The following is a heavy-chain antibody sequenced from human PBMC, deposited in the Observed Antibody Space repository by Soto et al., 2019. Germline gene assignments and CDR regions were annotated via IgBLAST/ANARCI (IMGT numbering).Heavy chain of an antibody. Sequence: SETLSLTCTGSGGSFSSSSYYWGWIRQPPGKGLEWIGSIYYSGSTYYNPSLKSRVTISVDTSKNQFSLKLSSVTAADTAVYYCARQPYYYGMDVWGQGTTVT. CDR3: ARQPYYYGMDV. J-gene: IGHJ6*02. CDR2: IYYSGST. CDR1: GGSFSSSSYY. V-gene: IGHV4-39*01.